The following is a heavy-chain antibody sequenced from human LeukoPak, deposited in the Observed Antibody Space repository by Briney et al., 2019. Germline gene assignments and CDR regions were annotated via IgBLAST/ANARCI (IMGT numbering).Heavy chain of an antibody. CDR1: GFTFSSYS. D-gene: IGHD1-1*01. J-gene: IGHJ5*02. V-gene: IGHV3-48*01. Sequence: GGSLRLSCAASGFTFSSYSMNWVRQAPGKGLEWVSYISSSSSTIYYADSVKGRFTISRDNAKNSLYLQMNSLRAEDTAVYYCARVVGRGWFDPWGQGTLVTVSS. CDR2: ISSSSSTI. CDR3: ARVVGRGWFDP.